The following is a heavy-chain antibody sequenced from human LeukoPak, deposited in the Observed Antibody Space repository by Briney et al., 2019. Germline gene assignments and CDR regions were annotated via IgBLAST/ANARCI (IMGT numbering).Heavy chain of an antibody. CDR3: ARGSRMSSWY. CDR1: GGSFSGYY. V-gene: IGHV4-34*01. Sequence: SETLSLTCAVYGGSFSGYYWSWIRQPPGKGLEWIGEINHSGSTNYNPSLKSRVTISVDASKNQFSLKLSSVTAADTAVYYCARGSRMSSWYWGQGTLVTVSS. D-gene: IGHD6-13*01. CDR2: INHSGST. J-gene: IGHJ4*02.